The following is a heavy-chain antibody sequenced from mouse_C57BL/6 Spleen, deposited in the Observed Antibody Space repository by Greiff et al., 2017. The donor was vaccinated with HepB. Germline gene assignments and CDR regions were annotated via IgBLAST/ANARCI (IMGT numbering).Heavy chain of an antibody. CDR2: INPNNGGT. V-gene: IGHV1-18*01. CDR3: ARNYYGSRPYFDY. J-gene: IGHJ2*01. Sequence: EVQLQQSGPELVKPGASVKIPCKASGYTFTDYNMDWVKQSHGKSLEWIGDINPNNGGTIYNQKFKGKATLTVDKSSSTAYMELRSLTSEDTAVYYCARNYYGSRPYFDYWGQGTTLTVSS. D-gene: IGHD1-1*01. CDR1: GYTFTDYN.